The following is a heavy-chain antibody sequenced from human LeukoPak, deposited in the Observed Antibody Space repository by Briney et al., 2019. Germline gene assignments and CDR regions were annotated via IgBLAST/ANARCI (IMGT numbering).Heavy chain of an antibody. Sequence: TGGSLRLSCAASGFTFSSYWMHWVRQAPGKGLVWVSRINSDGSSTRYADSVKGRFTVSRDNSKNILYLQMNSLRAEDTAVYYCARSQDGSGSYFYYFYIDVWGKGTTV. CDR1: GFTFSSYW. V-gene: IGHV3-74*01. J-gene: IGHJ6*03. CDR2: INSDGSST. D-gene: IGHD3-10*01. CDR3: ARSQDGSGSYFYYFYIDV.